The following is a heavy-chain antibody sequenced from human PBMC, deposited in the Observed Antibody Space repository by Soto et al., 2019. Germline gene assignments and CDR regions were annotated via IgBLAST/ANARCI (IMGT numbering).Heavy chain of an antibody. D-gene: IGHD3-10*01. CDR3: AYYGSGKGWFDP. V-gene: IGHV4-31*03. J-gene: IGHJ5*02. CDR2: IYYSGST. Sequence: QVQLQESGPGLVKPSQTLSLTCTVSGGSISSGGYYWSWIRQHPGKGLEWIGYIYYSGSTYYNPSLNNRVTISVDTSKNQFSLKLSSVTAADTAVYYCAYYGSGKGWFDPWGQGTLVTVSS. CDR1: GGSISSGGYY.